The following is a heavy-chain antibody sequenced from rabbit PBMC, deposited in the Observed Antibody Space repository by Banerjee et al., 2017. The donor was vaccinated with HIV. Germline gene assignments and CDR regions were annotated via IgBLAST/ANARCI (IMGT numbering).Heavy chain of an antibody. CDR3: ARNYVNAFDP. CDR2: IDTNDGDT. CDR1: GFSFSSNW. D-gene: IGHD1-1*01. V-gene: IGHV1S45*01. J-gene: IGHJ2*01. Sequence: QQLVESGGGLVKPGASLTLTCSASGFSFSSNWTCWVRQAPGKGLEWIACIDTNDGDTDYANWPKGRFTISKTSSTTVTLQMTSLTAADTATYFCARNYVNAFDPWGQGTLVT.